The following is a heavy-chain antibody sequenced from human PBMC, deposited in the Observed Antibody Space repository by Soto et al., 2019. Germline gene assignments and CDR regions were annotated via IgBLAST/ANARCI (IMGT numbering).Heavy chain of an antibody. CDR2: ISYDGTNK. CDR1: EFTFSSYG. Sequence: QVQLVESGGGVVQPGRSLRLSCAASEFTFSSYGMHWVRQAPGKGLEWLSVISYDGTNKYYTDSVKGRFTISRDNSKNTLYLQINSLRGEDTAVYYCAKDRAFWSGTHDAFDIWGRGTMVTVSS. J-gene: IGHJ3*02. CDR3: AKDRAFWSGTHDAFDI. D-gene: IGHD3-3*01. V-gene: IGHV3-30*18.